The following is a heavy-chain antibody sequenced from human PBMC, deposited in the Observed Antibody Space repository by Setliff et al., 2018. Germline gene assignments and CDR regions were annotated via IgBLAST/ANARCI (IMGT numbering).Heavy chain of an antibody. J-gene: IGHJ6*02. CDR2: THTDGITI. CDR1: GFSYSNCW. CDR3: ARRLPYFGMDV. V-gene: IGHV3-48*03. Sequence: LSLSCTASGFSYSNCWVIWVRQAPGKGLERVSKTHTDGITIYSDSVRGRFTIFRDSAKNSLHLQMTSLSAEDTAVYYCARRLPYFGMDVWGQGTTVTVSS. D-gene: IGHD2-15*01.